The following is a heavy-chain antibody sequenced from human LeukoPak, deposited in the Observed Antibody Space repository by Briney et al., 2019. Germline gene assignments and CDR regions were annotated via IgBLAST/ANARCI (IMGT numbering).Heavy chain of an antibody. CDR1: GGSFSGYY. CDR3: AGIITIFGVVHNFYYYYYMDV. V-gene: IGHV4-34*01. Sequence: SETLSLTCAVYGGSFSGYYWSWIRQPPGKGLEWIGEINHSGSTNYNPSLKSRVTISVDTSKNQFSLKLSSVTAADTAVYYCAGIITIFGVVHNFYYYYYMDVWGKGTTVTVSS. CDR2: INHSGST. J-gene: IGHJ6*03. D-gene: IGHD3-3*01.